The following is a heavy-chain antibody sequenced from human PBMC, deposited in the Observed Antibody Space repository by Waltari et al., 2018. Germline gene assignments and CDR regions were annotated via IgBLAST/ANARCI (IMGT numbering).Heavy chain of an antibody. CDR1: GFTFDDYA. CDR3: AKGLYSSLEGDFDY. D-gene: IGHD6-13*01. J-gene: IGHJ4*02. Sequence: EVQLVESGGGLVQPGRSLRLSCAASGFTFDDYAMHWVRQAPGKGLEWVSGISWNSGSIGYADSVKGRFTISRDNAKNSLYLQMNSLRAEDTALYYCAKGLYSSLEGDFDYWGQGTLVTVSS. CDR2: ISWNSGSI. V-gene: IGHV3-9*01.